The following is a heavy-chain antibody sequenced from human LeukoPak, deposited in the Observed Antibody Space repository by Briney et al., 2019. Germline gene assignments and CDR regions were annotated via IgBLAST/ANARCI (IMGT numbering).Heavy chain of an antibody. CDR1: GFTFNFHA. CDR3: ARDLFGIAAAGTS. CDR2: ISSSSSYI. J-gene: IGHJ4*02. D-gene: IGHD6-13*01. V-gene: IGHV3-21*01. Sequence: PGGSLRLSCAASGFTFNFHAMTWVRQAPGKGLEWVSSISSSSSYIYYADSVKGRFTISRDNAKNSLYLQMNSLRAEDTAVYYCARDLFGIAAAGTSWGQGTLVTVSS.